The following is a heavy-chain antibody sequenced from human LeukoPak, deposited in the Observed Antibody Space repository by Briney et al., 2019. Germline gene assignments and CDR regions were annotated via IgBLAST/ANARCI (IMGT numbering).Heavy chain of an antibody. CDR2: ISSSSSYI. Sequence: GGSLRLSCAASGFTFSSYSMNWVRQAPGKGLDRVSSISSSSSYIYYADSVKGRFTISRDNAKNSLYLQMNSLRAEDTAVYYCARDRGIGGGFDYWGQGTLVTVSS. CDR1: GFTFSSYS. J-gene: IGHJ4*02. CDR3: ARDRGIGGGFDY. V-gene: IGHV3-21*01. D-gene: IGHD3-10*01.